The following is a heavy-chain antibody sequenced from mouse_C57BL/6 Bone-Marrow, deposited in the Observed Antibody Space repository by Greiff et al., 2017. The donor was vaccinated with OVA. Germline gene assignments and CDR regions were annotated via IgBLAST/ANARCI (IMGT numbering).Heavy chain of an antibody. Sequence: VQLQQSGAELVRPGASVTLSCKASGYTFTDYEMHWVKQTPVHGLEWIGAIDPETGGTSYNQKFKGKATLTADKSSSTAYMELRSLTSEDSAVYYCTRTRGNLDYWGQGTTLTVSS. CDR3: TRTRGNLDY. V-gene: IGHV1-15*01. J-gene: IGHJ2*01. CDR1: GYTFTDYE. CDR2: IDPETGGT. D-gene: IGHD2-1*01.